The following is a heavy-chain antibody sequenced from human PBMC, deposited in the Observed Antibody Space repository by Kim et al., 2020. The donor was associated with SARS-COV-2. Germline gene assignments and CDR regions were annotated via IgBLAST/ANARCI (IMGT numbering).Heavy chain of an antibody. CDR2: ISSSSSYI. J-gene: IGHJ4*02. CDR3: ATFSRGGNSGGGARHLDY. CDR1: GFTFSSYS. D-gene: IGHD2-21*02. Sequence: GGSLRLSCAASGFTFSSYSMNWVRQAPGKGLEWVSSISSSSSYIYYADSVKGRFTISRDNAKNSLYLQMNSLRAEDTAVYYCATFSRGGNSGGGARHLDYWGQGTLVTVSS. V-gene: IGHV3-21*01.